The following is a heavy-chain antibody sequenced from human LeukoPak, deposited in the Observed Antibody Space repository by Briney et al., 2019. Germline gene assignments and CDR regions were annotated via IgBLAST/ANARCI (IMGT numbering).Heavy chain of an antibody. CDR1: GGSISSSSYY. D-gene: IGHD3-10*02. CDR2: IYYSGST. J-gene: IGHJ4*02. V-gene: IGHV4-39*07. CDR3: ARDGPDGPGKGWVTLFRV. Sequence: PSETLSLTCTVSGGSISSSSYYWGWIRQPPGKGLEWIGSIYYSGSTYYNPSLKSRVTISVDTSKNQFSLKLSSVTAADTAVYYCARDGPDGPGKGWVTLFRVWGQGTLVTVSS.